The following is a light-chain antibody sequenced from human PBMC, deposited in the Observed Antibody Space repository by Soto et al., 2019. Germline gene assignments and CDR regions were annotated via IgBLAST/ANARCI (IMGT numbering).Light chain of an antibody. V-gene: IGLV2-14*01. J-gene: IGLJ2*01. CDR3: SSYTSGSTLGV. CDR2: DVS. CDR1: SSDVGGYNS. Sequence: QSALTQPASGSGSPGQSITISCTGTSSDVGGYNSVSWYQQHPGKAPKLMIYDVSNRPSGVSNRFSGSKSGNTASLTISGLQAEDEADYYCSSYTSGSTLGVFGGGTKLTVL.